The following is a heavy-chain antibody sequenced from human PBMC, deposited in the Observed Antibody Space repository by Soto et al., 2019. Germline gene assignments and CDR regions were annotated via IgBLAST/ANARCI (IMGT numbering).Heavy chain of an antibody. CDR1: GITASSNY. Sequence: GGALSLSCAAAGITASSNYMSWVRQAPGKGLECVSVIYSGGSTYYADTVKGRFTISRDNSKNTLYLQMNSLRAEDTAVYYCAREAFRFDYWGQGTLVTVSS. V-gene: IGHV3-66*01. J-gene: IGHJ4*02. CDR2: IYSGGST. D-gene: IGHD3-3*02. CDR3: AREAFRFDY.